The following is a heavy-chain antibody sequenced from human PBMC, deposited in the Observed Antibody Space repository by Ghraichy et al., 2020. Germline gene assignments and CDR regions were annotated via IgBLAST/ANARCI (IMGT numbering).Heavy chain of an antibody. CDR1: GGSFSGYY. J-gene: IGHJ4*02. Sequence: SETLSLTCAVYGGSFSGYYWSWIRQPPGKGLEWIGEINHSGSTNYNPSLKSRVTISVDTSKNQFSLKLSSVTAADTAVYYCARRRGLVRSSGSFDYWGQGTLVTVSS. CDR3: ARRRGLVRSSGSFDY. V-gene: IGHV4-34*01. D-gene: IGHD6-19*01. CDR2: INHSGST.